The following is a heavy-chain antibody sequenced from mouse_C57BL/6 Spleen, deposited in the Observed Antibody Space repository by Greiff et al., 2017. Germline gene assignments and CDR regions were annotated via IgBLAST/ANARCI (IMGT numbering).Heavy chain of an antibody. Sequence: QVQLQQPGAELVKPGASVKLSCKASGYTFTSYWMHWVKQRPGQGLEWIGMIHPNSGSTNYNEKFKSKATLTVDKSSSTAYMQLSSLTSEDSAVYYCHYDCYYDYYAMDYWGQGTSVTVSA. CDR2: IHPNSGST. CDR1: GYTFTSYW. CDR3: HYDCYYDYYAMDY. D-gene: IGHD2-3*01. V-gene: IGHV1-64*01. J-gene: IGHJ4*01.